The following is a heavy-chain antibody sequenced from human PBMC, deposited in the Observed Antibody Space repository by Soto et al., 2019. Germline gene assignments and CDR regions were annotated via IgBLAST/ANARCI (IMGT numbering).Heavy chain of an antibody. CDR2: ISFDGSDK. CDR1: GFIFSNYA. CDR3: ARAPDVHYYFDY. V-gene: IGHV3-30-3*01. J-gene: IGHJ4*02. Sequence: GGSLRLSCAASGFIFSNYAMDWVRQAPGKGLEWVAEISFDGSDKYYADSVKGRFTISRDNSKNTLSLQMNSLRDDDTAVYYCARAPDVHYYFDYWGQGTLVTVSS.